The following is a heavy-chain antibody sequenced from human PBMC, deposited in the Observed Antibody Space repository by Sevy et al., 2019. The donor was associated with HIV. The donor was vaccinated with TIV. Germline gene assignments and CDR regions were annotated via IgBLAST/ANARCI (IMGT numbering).Heavy chain of an antibody. CDR3: ANTAGGGFYYYYGMDV. D-gene: IGHD2-15*01. CDR2: ISGSGIST. V-gene: IGHV3-23*01. CDR1: GFTFSSYA. Sequence: GGSLRLSCAASGFTFSSYAMNWVRQAPGKELEWVSAISGSGISTYYADSVKGRFTISRDNSKNTLYLQMDSLRVEDTAVYFCANTAGGGFYYYYGMDVWGQGTTVTVSS. J-gene: IGHJ6*02.